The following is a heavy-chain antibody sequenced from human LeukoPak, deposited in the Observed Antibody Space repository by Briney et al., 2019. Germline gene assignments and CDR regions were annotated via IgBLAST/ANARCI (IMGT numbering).Heavy chain of an antibody. CDR3: ARALAAAAGNHPSTYYYGMDV. J-gene: IGHJ6*02. D-gene: IGHD6-13*01. V-gene: IGHV3-21*04. Sequence: GGSLRLSCAASGFTFSSYSMNWVRQAPGKGLEWVSPISSSSGYIYYADSVKGRFTISRDNAKNSLYLQMNSLRAEDTAVYYCARALAAAAGNHPSTYYYGMDVWGQGTTVTVSS. CDR2: ISSSSGYI. CDR1: GFTFSSYS.